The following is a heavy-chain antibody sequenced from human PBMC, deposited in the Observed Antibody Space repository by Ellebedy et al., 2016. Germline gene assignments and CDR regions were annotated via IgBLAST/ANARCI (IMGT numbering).Heavy chain of an antibody. CDR2: MSADGNKK. J-gene: IGHJ4*02. V-gene: IGHV3-30*18. CDR1: GFTFSSYG. D-gene: IGHD2-15*01. Sequence: GESLKISXAASGFTFSSYGMHWVRQAPGKGLEWVTLMSADGNKKYSADSVKGRFTISRDNSKNTVYLQMNRLRVEDTALYYCVKDRGYCTAGSCSYFDFWGQGTLVTVSS. CDR3: VKDRGYCTAGSCSYFDF.